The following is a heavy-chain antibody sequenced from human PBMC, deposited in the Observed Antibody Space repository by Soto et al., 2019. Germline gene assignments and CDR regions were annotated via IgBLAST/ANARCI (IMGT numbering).Heavy chain of an antibody. V-gene: IGHV1-69*13. CDR3: TTREGSLGSFYYHYGMDV. CDR1: GGTFSSYA. CDR2: IIPIFGTA. Sequence: SVKVSCKASGGTFSSYAISWVRQAPGQGLEWMGGIIPIFGTANYAQKFQGRVTITADESTSTAYMELSSLRSEDTAVYYCTTREGSLGSFYYHYGMDVWGQGTTVTVSS. J-gene: IGHJ6*02. D-gene: IGHD7-27*01.